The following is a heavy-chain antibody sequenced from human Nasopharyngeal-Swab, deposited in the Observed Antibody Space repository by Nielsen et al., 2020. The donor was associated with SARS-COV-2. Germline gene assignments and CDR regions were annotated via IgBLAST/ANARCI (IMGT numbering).Heavy chain of an antibody. V-gene: IGHV1-46*01. CDR2: INPSGGST. Sequence: ASVKVSCKASGYTFTSYYMHWVRQAPGQGLEWMGIINPSGGSTSYAQKFQGRVTMTRDTSTSTVYMELSSLRSEDTAVYYCARDRGVNDYVWGSCRKSDAFDIWGQGAMVTVSS. CDR3: ARDRGVNDYVWGSCRKSDAFDI. J-gene: IGHJ3*02. D-gene: IGHD3-16*02. CDR1: GYTFTSYY.